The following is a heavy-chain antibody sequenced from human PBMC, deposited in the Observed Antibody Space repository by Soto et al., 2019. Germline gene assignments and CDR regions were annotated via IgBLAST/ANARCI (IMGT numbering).Heavy chain of an antibody. J-gene: IGHJ5*02. CDR1: GGTFSSYA. CDR3: ARGYCSGGSCFNWFDP. Sequence: QVQLVQSGAGVKKPGSSVKVSCKASGGTFSSYAISWVRQAPGQGLEWMGGITPIFGTANYAQKFQGRVTITADESTSTAYMELRSLRSEDTAVYYCARGYCSGGSCFNWFDPWGQGTLVTVSS. D-gene: IGHD2-15*01. CDR2: ITPIFGTA. V-gene: IGHV1-69*12.